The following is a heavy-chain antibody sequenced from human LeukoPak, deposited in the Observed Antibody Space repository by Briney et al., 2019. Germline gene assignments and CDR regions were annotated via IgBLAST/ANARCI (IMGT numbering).Heavy chain of an antibody. J-gene: IGHJ4*02. CDR2: IYYTGST. CDR1: GGSISSLY. D-gene: IGHD6-6*01. CDR3: ARHRAYSSSSPFDY. V-gene: IGHV4-59*08. Sequence: SEPVSLTCSVSGGSISSLYWSWIRQPPGKGLEWIGYIYYTGSTNYNPSLKSRVTMFVDMSKNQFSLRLSSVTAADTAVYYCARHRAYSSSSPFDYWGQGTLVTDPS.